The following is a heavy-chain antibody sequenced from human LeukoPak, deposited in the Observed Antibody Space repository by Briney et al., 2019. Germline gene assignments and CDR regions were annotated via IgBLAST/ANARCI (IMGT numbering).Heavy chain of an antibody. D-gene: IGHD3-22*01. J-gene: IGHJ4*02. CDR2: IYYSGST. V-gene: IGHV4-39*07. CDR3: ARVDSSGYHSDY. CDR1: GGSISSGSYY. Sequence: SETLSLTCTVSGGSISSGSYYWGWIRQPPGKGLEWIGSIYYSGSTYYNPSLKSRVTISVDTSKNQFSLKLSSVTAADTAVYYCARVDSSGYHSDYWGQGTLVTVSS.